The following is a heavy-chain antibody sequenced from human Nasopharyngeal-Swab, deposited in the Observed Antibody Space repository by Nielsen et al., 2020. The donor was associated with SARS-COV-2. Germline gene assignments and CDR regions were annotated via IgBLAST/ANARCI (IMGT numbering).Heavy chain of an antibody. J-gene: IGHJ4*02. Sequence: SETLSLTCTVSGDSISTQYWSWVRQPAGKGLKWIGRIHASGKSNYNPSLKSRVNMSVDTSKKQFSLRLSSVTAADTAVYYCASSGYSYGTGPYDYWGQGTLVTVSS. CDR2: IHASGKS. CDR3: ASSGYSYGTGPYDY. D-gene: IGHD5-18*01. CDR1: GDSISTQY. V-gene: IGHV4-4*07.